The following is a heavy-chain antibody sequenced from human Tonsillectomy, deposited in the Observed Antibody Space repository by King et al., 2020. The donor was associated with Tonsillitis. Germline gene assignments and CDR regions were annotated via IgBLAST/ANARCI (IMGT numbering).Heavy chain of an antibody. CDR2: IYWDDDK. Sequence: ITLKESGPTLVKPTQTLTLTCTFSGFSLNTYGVGVGWFRQPPGKAPEWLAHIYWDDDKRYSPSLKSRLTITKDTSKNQVVLRMTNMDPVDSGTYYCAHRHGSISGRWFDPWGQGTLVTVSS. J-gene: IGHJ5*02. D-gene: IGHD2-2*01. CDR3: AHRHGSISGRWFDP. V-gene: IGHV2-5*02. CDR1: GFSLNTYGVG.